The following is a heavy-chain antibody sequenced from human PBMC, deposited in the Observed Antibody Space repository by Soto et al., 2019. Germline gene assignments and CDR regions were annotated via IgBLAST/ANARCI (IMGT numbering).Heavy chain of an antibody. D-gene: IGHD2-2*01. J-gene: IGHJ4*02. CDR2: IYYSGST. CDR1: GGSISSGGYY. CDR3: AREAVVPAAMIDY. Sequence: QVQLQESGPGLVKPSQTLSLTCTVSGGSISSGGYYWSWIRQHPGKGLEWIVYIYYSGSTYYNPSLKSRVTISVDTSKNQFSLKLSSVTAADTAVYYCAREAVVPAAMIDYWGQGTLVTVCS. V-gene: IGHV4-31*03.